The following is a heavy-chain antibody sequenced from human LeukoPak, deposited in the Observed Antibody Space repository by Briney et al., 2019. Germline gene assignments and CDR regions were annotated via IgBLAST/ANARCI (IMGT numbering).Heavy chain of an antibody. V-gene: IGHV3-23*01. CDR2: LSGSGGNT. CDR1: GFTVSTNY. CDR3: AKELSGGWPFDY. J-gene: IGHJ4*02. D-gene: IGHD6-19*01. Sequence: PGGSLRLSCAVSGFTVSTNYMSWVRQAPGKGLEWVSGLSGSGGNTIYADSVKGRFTISRDNSKNTMFLQMNSLRAEDTAVYYCAKELSGGWPFDYWGRGALVTVSS.